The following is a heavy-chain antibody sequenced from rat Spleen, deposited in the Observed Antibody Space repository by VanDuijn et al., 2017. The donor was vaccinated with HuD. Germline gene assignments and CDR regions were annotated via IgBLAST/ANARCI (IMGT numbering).Heavy chain of an antibody. J-gene: IGHJ2*01. CDR1: GFTFRDYY. CDR2: IVYDDSRT. Sequence: EVQLVESDGGLVQPGRSLKLSCAASGFTFRDYYMAWVRQTPEKGLEWVATIVYDDSRTYYRDSVKGRFTISRDNAKNTLFLQMDSLRSEDTATYYCARRHYGYTDYFDYWGQGVMVTVSS. CDR3: ARRHYGYTDYFDY. V-gene: IGHV5S10*01. D-gene: IGHD1-9*01.